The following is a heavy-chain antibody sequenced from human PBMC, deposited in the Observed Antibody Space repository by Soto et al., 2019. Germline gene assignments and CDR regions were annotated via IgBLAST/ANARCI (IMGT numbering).Heavy chain of an antibody. D-gene: IGHD6-13*01. V-gene: IGHV5-10-1*01. CDR1: GYSFTSYW. Sequence: PGESLKISCKGSGYSFTSYWISWVRQMPGKGLEWMGRIDPSDSYTNYSPSFQGHVTISADKSISTAHLQWSSLKASDTAMYYCASLESPTIAAAGNDYYYGMDVWGQGTTVTVSS. J-gene: IGHJ6*02. CDR2: IDPSDSYT. CDR3: ASLESPTIAAAGNDYYYGMDV.